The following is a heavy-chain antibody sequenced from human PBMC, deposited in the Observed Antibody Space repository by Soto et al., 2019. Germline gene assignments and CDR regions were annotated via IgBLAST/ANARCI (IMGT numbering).Heavy chain of an antibody. D-gene: IGHD2-15*01. CDR2: ISSSGSTI. J-gene: IGHJ6*02. Sequence: GGSLRLSCAASGFTFSSYEMNWVRQAPGKGLEWVSYISSSGSTIYYADSVKGRFTISRDNAKNSLYLQMNSLRAEDTAVYYCARDRWPERVVAATPFHGMDVWGQGTTVTVS. CDR1: GFTFSSYE. CDR3: ARDRWPERVVAATPFHGMDV. V-gene: IGHV3-48*03.